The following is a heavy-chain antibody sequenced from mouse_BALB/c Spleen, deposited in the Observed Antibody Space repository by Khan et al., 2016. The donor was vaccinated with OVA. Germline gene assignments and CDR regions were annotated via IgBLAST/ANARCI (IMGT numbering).Heavy chain of an antibody. CDR1: GYSITSGYA. V-gene: IGHV3-2*02. J-gene: IGHJ4*01. Sequence: EVQLQESGPGLVKPSQSLSLTCTVTGYSITSGYAWNWIRQFPGNKLEWMGYISYSGSTSYNPSLRSRISITRDTSKNQFFLQLNSVTTEDTATYYCARKNLSGDSMDYRGQGTSVTVSS. CDR3: ARKNLSGDSMDY. CDR2: ISYSGST.